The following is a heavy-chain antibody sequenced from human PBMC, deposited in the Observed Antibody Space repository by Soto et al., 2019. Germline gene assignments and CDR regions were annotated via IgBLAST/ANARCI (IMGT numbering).Heavy chain of an antibody. CDR3: ARGATVRDAFDI. J-gene: IGHJ3*02. Sequence: ASVKVSCKASGYTFSNYGISWVRQAPGQGLEWMGWISAYNGNTNYAQKFQGRVTMTTDTSTSTAYMELRSLRSDDTAVYYCARGATVRDAFDIWGQGTMVTVSS. V-gene: IGHV1-18*01. CDR2: ISAYNGNT. D-gene: IGHD4-17*01. CDR1: GYTFSNYG.